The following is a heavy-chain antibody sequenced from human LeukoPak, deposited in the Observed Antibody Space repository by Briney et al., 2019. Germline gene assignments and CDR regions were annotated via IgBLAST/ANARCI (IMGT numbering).Heavy chain of an antibody. CDR2: IKQDGSEK. Sequence: GGSLRLSCGASGFTFSSYSMSWVRQAPGKGLEWVANIKQDGSEKYYVDSVKGRFTISRDNAKNSLYLQMNSLRAEDTAVYYCAGSYSGYDCWFDPWGQGTLVTVSS. CDR3: AGSYSGYDCWFDP. V-gene: IGHV3-7*01. D-gene: IGHD5-12*01. CDR1: GFTFSSYS. J-gene: IGHJ5*02.